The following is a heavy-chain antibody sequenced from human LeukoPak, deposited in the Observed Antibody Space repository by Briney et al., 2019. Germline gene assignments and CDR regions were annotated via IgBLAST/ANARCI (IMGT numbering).Heavy chain of an antibody. D-gene: IGHD1-1*01. Sequence: ASVKVSCKAFVYTFTSYYMHWVRQAPGQGLEWMGIINPSGGSTSYVQKFLGRVTMTRDMSTSTVYMELSSLRSEHTGVYYCAREQLERREGAFDIWSQGTMVTVSS. CDR1: VYTFTSYY. V-gene: IGHV1-46*01. J-gene: IGHJ3*02. CDR2: INPSGGST. CDR3: AREQLERREGAFDI.